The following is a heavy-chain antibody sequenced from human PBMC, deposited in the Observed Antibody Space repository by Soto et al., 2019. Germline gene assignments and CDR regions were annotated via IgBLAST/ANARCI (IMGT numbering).Heavy chain of an antibody. CDR3: ARDNGDIKAFDI. Sequence: QVQLQESGSGLVKPSQTLSLTCTVSGGSISSGGYYWSWIRQHPGKGLEWIGYIYYSGSTYYNPSLKSRVIISVDTSKNQFSLKLSSVTAADTAVYYCARDNGDIKAFDIWGQGTMVTVSS. CDR1: GGSISSGGYY. D-gene: IGHD2-8*01. CDR2: IYYSGST. V-gene: IGHV4-31*03. J-gene: IGHJ3*02.